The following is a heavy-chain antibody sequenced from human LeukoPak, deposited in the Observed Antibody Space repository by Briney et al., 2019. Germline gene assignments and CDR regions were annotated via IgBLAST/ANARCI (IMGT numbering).Heavy chain of an antibody. D-gene: IGHD4-11*01. J-gene: IGHJ4*02. CDR1: GFTFSTYW. V-gene: IGHV3-7*05. Sequence: PGGSLRLSCAASGFTFSTYWMTSVRQAPGKGLEWGTNRNKGGREKYYAACAKGRFTGSRDNGKNSLYPQMTGLRAWDTAVYYCATANSVCFEYGGRGTLVTASS. CDR2: RNKGGREK. CDR3: ATANSVCFEY.